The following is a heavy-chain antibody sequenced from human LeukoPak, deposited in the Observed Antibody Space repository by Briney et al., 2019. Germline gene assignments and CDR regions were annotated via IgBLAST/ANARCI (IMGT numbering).Heavy chain of an antibody. D-gene: IGHD4-23*01. J-gene: IGHJ4*02. CDR1: GFTVSSNF. CDR2: IYSGGST. CDR3: ARRAGGYSHPYDY. Sequence: PGGSLRLSCAAPGFTVSSNFLSWVRQAPGKGLEWVSLIYSGGSTDYTDSVKGRFTISRDNSKNTLYLQMNSLRAEDTAVYYCARRAGGYSHPYDYWGQGTLVTVSS. V-gene: IGHV3-53*01.